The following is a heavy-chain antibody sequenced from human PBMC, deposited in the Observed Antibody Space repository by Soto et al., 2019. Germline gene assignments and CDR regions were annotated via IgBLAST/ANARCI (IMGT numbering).Heavy chain of an antibody. CDR2: ISAYKTNI. V-gene: IGHV1-18*01. Sequence: ASVKVSCKASGYTFPNYGITWVRQAPGQGLEWMGWISAYKTNIKYAQKFQGRVTLTTDTSTSTAYMELRSLRSDDTAIYYCARDLDGSGAYYTDFWGQGTLVTV. CDR1: GYTFPNYG. CDR3: ARDLDGSGAYYTDF. J-gene: IGHJ4*02. D-gene: IGHD3-10*01.